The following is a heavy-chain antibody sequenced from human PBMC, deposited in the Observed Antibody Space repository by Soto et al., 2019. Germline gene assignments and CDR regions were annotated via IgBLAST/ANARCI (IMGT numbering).Heavy chain of an antibody. CDR2: IYSSGTT. Sequence: SETLSLTCTVSGGSISSYYWSWIRQPPGKGLEWIGYIYSSGTTNYNPSLKSRVTISVDTSKNQFSLKLSSVSAADTAVYYCTRGSTYGGNPWDYWGQGTLVTVSS. CDR3: TRGSTYGGNPWDY. D-gene: IGHD4-17*01. CDR1: GGSISSYY. J-gene: IGHJ4*02. V-gene: IGHV4-59*01.